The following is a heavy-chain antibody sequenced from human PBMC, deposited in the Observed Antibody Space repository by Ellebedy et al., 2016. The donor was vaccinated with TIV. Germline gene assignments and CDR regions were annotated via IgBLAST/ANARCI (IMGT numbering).Heavy chain of an antibody. V-gene: IGHV3-23*01. CDR1: GFTFSNYA. J-gene: IGHJ5*02. CDR2: LSDTRSHI. Sequence: GESLKISCAASGFTFSNYAMHWVRQAPGKGLEWVSGLSDTRSHISYADSVKGRFAVSRDNSKKTLYLQMNNLRAEDTAVYFCAKDSGYGYGFTWGQGTLVTVSS. CDR3: AKDSGYGYGFT. D-gene: IGHD5-18*01.